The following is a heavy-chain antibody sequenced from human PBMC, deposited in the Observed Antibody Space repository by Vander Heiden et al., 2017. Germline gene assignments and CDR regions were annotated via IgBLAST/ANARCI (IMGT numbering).Heavy chain of an antibody. CDR3: ARDLGWSEYSSSWYGGAFDI. V-gene: IGHV3-48*03. D-gene: IGHD6-13*01. CDR1: GFTFSSYE. Sequence: EVQLVESGGGLVQPGGSLRLSCAASGFTFSSYEMNWVRQAPGKGLEWVSYISSSGSTIYYADSVKGRFTISRDNAKNSLYLQMNSLRAEDTAVYYCARDLGWSEYSSSWYGGAFDIWGQGTMVTVSS. CDR2: ISSSGSTI. J-gene: IGHJ3*02.